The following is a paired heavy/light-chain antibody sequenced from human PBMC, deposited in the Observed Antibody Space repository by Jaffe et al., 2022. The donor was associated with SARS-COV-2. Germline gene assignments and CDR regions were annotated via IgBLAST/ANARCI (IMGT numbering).Light chain of an antibody. CDR1: QSITSW. V-gene: IGKV1-5*03. CDR3: QQYNSYLYT. Sequence: DIQMTQSPSTLSASVGDRVTITCRASQSITSWLAWYQQKPGKAPKLLIYKASSLESGVPSRFSGSGSGTEFTLTISSLQPDDFATYYCQQYNSYLYTFGQGTKLEIK. J-gene: IGKJ2*01. CDR2: KAS.
Heavy chain of an antibody. CDR3: ARLGLIYDSGGYPPDY. V-gene: IGHV4-39*01. Sequence: QLQLQESGPGLVKPSETLSLTCTVSGGSISGSSYYWGWIRQSPVKGLEWIGSIFHSGNIYYNPSLKGRVTISVDTSKNQFSLRLSSVTAADTAVFYCARLGLIYDSGGYPPDYWGRGTLVTVSS. J-gene: IGHJ4*02. CDR2: IFHSGNI. D-gene: IGHD3-22*01. CDR1: GGSISGSSYY.